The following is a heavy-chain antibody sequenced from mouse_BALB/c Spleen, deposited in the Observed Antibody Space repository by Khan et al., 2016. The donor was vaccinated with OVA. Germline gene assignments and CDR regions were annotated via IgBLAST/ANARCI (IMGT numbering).Heavy chain of an antibody. CDR1: GYSFTSGYN. CDR3: ARDYYGNWYFDV. D-gene: IGHD1-2*01. CDR2: IHYSGST. V-gene: IGHV3-1*02. Sequence: EVELVESGPDLVKPSQSLSLTCTVTGYSFTSGYNWHWIRQFPGNKLEWMGYIHYSGSTNYTPSLKSRFSITRDTSKNQFFLQLNSVTTEDTATYYCARDYYGNWYFDVWGAGTTVTVSS. J-gene: IGHJ1*01.